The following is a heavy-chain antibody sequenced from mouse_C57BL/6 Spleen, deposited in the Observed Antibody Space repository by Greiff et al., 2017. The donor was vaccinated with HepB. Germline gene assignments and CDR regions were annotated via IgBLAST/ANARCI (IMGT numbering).Heavy chain of an antibody. CDR2: IYPGSGNT. Sequence: VQLQQSGAELVRPGASVKLSCKASGYTFTDYYINWVKQRPGQGLEWIARIYPGSGNTYYNEKFKGKATLTAEKSSSTAYMQLSSLTSEASAVYFCAREAYGYYAMDYWGQGTSVTVSS. J-gene: IGHJ4*01. CDR1: GYTFTDYY. V-gene: IGHV1-76*01. D-gene: IGHD6-5*01. CDR3: AREAYGYYAMDY.